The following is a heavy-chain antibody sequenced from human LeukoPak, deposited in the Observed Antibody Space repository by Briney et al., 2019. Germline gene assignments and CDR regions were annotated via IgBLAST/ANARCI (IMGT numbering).Heavy chain of an antibody. CDR3: AXWSXXSGEVY. D-gene: IGHD6-6*01. Sequence: SQTLSLTCTVSGGSVSSGGWYWSWIRQPAGKGLEWIGRVYSDESTIYNPSLKSRVTISVDTSRNQFSLNLSSATAADTAVYXXAXWSXXSGEVYWGQGTLVTVSS. V-gene: IGHV4-61*02. CDR1: GGSVSSGGWY. J-gene: IGHJ4*02. CDR2: VYSDEST.